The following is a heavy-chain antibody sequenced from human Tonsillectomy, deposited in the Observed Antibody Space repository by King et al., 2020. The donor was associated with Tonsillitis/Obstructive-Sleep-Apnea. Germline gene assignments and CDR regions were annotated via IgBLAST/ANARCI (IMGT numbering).Heavy chain of an antibody. V-gene: IGHV4-59*01. J-gene: IGHJ1*01. CDR3: AREMRGIAAAGMWGYFQQ. Sequence: QLQESGPGLVKPSETLSLTCTVSGGSISSYYWSWIRQPPGKGLEWIGYIYYSGSTNYNPSHKRRVTISVDTSKNQFSLNLNSVTAADTAFYYCAREMRGIAAAGMWGYFQQWGQGTLVTVSS. CDR2: IYYSGST. D-gene: IGHD6-13*01. CDR1: GGSISSYY.